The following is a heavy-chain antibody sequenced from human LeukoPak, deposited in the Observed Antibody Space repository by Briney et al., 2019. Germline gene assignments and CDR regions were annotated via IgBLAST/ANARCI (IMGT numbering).Heavy chain of an antibody. V-gene: IGHV4-34*01. J-gene: IGHJ4*02. D-gene: IGHD5-18*01. CDR2: INHSGST. CDR1: GRSFSGYY. Sequence: SETLSLTCAVCGRSFSGYYWSWIRQPPGKGQEWIGEINHSGSTNYNPSLKSRVTISVDTSKNQFSLKLSSVTAADTAVYYCARYRSYGYRYYFDYWGQGTLVTVSS. CDR3: ARYRSYGYRYYFDY.